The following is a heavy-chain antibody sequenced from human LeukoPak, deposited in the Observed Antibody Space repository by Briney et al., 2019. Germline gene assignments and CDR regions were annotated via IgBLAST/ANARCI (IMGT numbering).Heavy chain of an antibody. Sequence: GLSLQISCTGSGYSFTSYWTGWVRQMPGKGLEWMGINSSGDSDTRYSPSFQGQVTISADKSISTAYLQWSSLKASDTARYYCSREVLVNRAPYYYGMDVWGQGTTVTVSS. J-gene: IGHJ6*02. CDR3: SREVLVNRAPYYYGMDV. V-gene: IGHV5-51*01. D-gene: IGHD3-9*01. CDR1: GYSFTSYW. CDR2: NSSGDSDT.